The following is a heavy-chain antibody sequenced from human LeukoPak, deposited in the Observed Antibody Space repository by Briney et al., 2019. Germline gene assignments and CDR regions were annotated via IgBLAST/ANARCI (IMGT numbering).Heavy chain of an antibody. Sequence: PSETLSLTCIVSGVSVSDNNYYWGWIRQPPGKELEYTGNLYYGGSANYNPSLRSRVTISVDTSKNQFSLSLTSVTAADTAIYYCARDTSDPWGQGTLVTVSS. J-gene: IGHJ5*02. CDR3: ARDTSDP. CDR1: GVSVSDNNYY. V-gene: IGHV4-61*01. CDR2: LYYGGSA.